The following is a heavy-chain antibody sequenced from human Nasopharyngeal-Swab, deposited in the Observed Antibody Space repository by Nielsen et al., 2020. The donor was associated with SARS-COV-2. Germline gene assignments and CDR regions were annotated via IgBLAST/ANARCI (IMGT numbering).Heavy chain of an antibody. CDR1: GFTFSSYA. Sequence: GESLKISCAASGFTFSSYAMSWVRQAPGKRLEWVSAISGSGGSTYYADSVKGRFTISRDNSKNTLYLQMNSLRAEDTAVYYCAPRVGATTGLDYWGQGTLVTVSS. V-gene: IGHV3-23*01. CDR3: APRVGATTGLDY. D-gene: IGHD1-26*01. CDR2: ISGSGGST. J-gene: IGHJ4*02.